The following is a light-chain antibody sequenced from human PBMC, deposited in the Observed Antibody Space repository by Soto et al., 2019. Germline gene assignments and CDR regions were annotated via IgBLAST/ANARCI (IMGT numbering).Light chain of an antibody. CDR3: QQYKNWPWT. Sequence: ELVMTQSPATLSVSPGERATLSCRTSQSVSSSLAWYQQKPGQAPSLLIYGASTRATGIPARFSGSGSGTEFTLTISSLQSEDCAVYYCQQYKNWPWTFGQGTKVDIK. CDR2: GAS. CDR1: QSVSSS. J-gene: IGKJ1*01. V-gene: IGKV3-15*01.